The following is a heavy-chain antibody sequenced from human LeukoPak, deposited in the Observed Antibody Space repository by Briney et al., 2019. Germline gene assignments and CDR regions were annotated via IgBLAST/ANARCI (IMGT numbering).Heavy chain of an antibody. CDR2: IINSGYST. Sequence: GGSLRLSCVASGFTFGNYAMHWVRQAPGKGREWVSGIINSGYSTYDADSVKGRFTISRDNSKNTLYLQMNSLRAEDTAVYYCAKDSRCSSITCYYFDYWGQGTLVTVSS. V-gene: IGHV3-23*01. CDR3: AKDSRCSSITCYYFDY. J-gene: IGHJ4*02. D-gene: IGHD2-2*01. CDR1: GFTFGNYA.